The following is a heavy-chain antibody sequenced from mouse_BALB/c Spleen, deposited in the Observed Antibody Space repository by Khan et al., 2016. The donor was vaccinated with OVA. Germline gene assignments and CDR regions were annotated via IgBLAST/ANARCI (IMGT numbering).Heavy chain of an antibody. CDR1: GFIFSSYS. J-gene: IGHJ3*01. CDR3: ARHLTGSFAY. Sequence: EVELVESGGDLVKPGGSLKLSCAASGFIFSSYSMSWVRQTPDKRLEWVATISSGGDYTYYPDSVKGRFTISRDDAKNTLYLQMSSLKSEDTAMYYCARHLTGSFAYWGQGTLVTVSA. V-gene: IGHV5-6*01. D-gene: IGHD4-1*01. CDR2: ISSGGDYT.